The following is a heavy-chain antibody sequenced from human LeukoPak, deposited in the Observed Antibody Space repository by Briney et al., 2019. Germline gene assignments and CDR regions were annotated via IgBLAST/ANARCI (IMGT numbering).Heavy chain of an antibody. CDR3: AGRGQRYFRD. Sequence: PSETLPMKCNVLGASSNCAFWTLLRQLPGHEFKWIGYIYDSGSTDYNPSLKSRVSIFLHTSQNLFSLSLTSVTAADTAVYYCAGRGQRYFRDWGQGILVTVSS. CDR2: IYDSGST. V-gene: IGHV4-59*08. J-gene: IGHJ1*01. CDR1: GASSNCAF.